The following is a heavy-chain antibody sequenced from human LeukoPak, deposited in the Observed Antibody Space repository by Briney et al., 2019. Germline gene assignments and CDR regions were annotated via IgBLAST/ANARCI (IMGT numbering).Heavy chain of an antibody. CDR1: GFIFSSYA. D-gene: IGHD5-24*01. J-gene: IGHJ3*02. Sequence: PGGSLRLSCAASGFIFSSYAMHWVRRAPGKGLEWVALISYDGSNKYYADSVKGRFTISRDNSKNTLYLQMNSLRAEDTAVYYCAREGVKERWLQFSVWAFDIWGQGTMVTVSS. CDR3: AREGVKERWLQFSVWAFDI. V-gene: IGHV3-30*04. CDR2: ISYDGSNK.